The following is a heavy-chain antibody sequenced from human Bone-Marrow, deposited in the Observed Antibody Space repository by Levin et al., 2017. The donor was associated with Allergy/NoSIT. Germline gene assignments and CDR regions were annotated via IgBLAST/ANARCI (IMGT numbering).Heavy chain of an antibody. D-gene: IGHD3-16*01. CDR1: GFTFNGYG. J-gene: IGHJ4*02. CDR3: ARVYDSYYFDY. CDR2: ISYDGSDK. Sequence: SGGSLRLSCAASGFTFNGYGMHWVRQAPGRGLEWVAFISYDGSDKNYADSVKGRFTISRDKSKNTLSLQMNSLRAEDTAVYYCARVYDSYYFDYWGQGSLVAVSS. V-gene: IGHV3-30*03.